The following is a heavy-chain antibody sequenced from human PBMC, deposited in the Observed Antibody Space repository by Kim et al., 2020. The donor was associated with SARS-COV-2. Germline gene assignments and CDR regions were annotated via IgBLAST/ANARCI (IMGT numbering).Heavy chain of an antibody. CDR3: AKDARITIFGGGWFDP. V-gene: IGHV3-9*01. J-gene: IGHJ5*02. Sequence: SVKGRFTISRDNAKNSLYLQMNSLRAEDTALYYCAKDARITIFGGGWFDPWGQGTLVTVSS. D-gene: IGHD3-3*01.